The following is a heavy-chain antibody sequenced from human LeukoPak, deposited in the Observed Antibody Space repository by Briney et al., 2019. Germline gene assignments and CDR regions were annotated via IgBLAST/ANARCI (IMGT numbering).Heavy chain of an antibody. V-gene: IGHV3-30-3*01. D-gene: IGHD1-26*01. CDR1: GFTFSSYA. Sequence: PGRALRLSCAASGFTFSSYAMHWVRQAPGKGLEWVAVISYDGSNKYYADSVKGRFTISRDNSKNTLYLQMNSLRAEDTAVYYCARDGSGSYYPVYYFDYWGQGTLVTVSS. CDR3: ARDGSGSYYPVYYFDY. J-gene: IGHJ4*02. CDR2: ISYDGSNK.